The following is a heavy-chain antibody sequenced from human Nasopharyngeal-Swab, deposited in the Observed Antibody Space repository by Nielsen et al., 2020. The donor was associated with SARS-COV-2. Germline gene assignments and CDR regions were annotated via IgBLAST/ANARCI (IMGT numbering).Heavy chain of an antibody. Sequence: SQTLSLTCAISGDSVSSHSAGWNWIRQSPSRGLEWLGRTLYRSKWYNDYAESVKSRIAVNPDTSKIQFSLQLNSVTPEDTAVYYCARGRDFSFDSWGQGTLVTASS. D-gene: IGHD3-3*01. CDR1: GDSVSSHSAG. CDR3: ARGRDFSFDS. J-gene: IGHJ4*02. CDR2: TLYRSKWYN. V-gene: IGHV6-1*01.